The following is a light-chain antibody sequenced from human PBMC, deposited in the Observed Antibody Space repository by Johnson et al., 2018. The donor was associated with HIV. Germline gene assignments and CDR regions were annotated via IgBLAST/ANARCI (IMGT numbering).Light chain of an antibody. CDR3: GTWDSSLGVYV. CDR1: SSNIGDNF. Sequence: QSVLTQPPSVSAAPGQRVTISCSGSSSNIGDNFVSWYQQFPGAAPKLLIFENYKRPSGIPDRFSGSKSGTSATLDITGLQTGDEADYYCGTWDSSLGVYVFATGTKVTVL. CDR2: ENY. V-gene: IGLV1-51*02. J-gene: IGLJ1*01.